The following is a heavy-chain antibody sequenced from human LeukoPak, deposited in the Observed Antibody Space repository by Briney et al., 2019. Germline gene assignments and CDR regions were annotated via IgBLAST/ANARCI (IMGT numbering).Heavy chain of an antibody. J-gene: IGHJ4*02. CDR1: GGSISSHY. Sequence: SETLSLTCTVSGGSISSHYWSWIRQPPGKGPEWIGYIYYSGSTNYNPSLKSRVTISVDTSKNQFSLKLSSVTAADTAVYYCARGGDPTLLYGSGSCFDYWGQGTLVTVSS. D-gene: IGHD3-10*01. CDR3: ARGGDPTLLYGSGSCFDY. CDR2: IYYSGST. V-gene: IGHV4-59*11.